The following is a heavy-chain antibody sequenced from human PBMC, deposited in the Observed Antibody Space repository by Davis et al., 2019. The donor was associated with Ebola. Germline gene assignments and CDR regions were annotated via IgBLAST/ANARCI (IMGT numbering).Heavy chain of an antibody. CDR3: ARGPTIYGMDV. Sequence: MPGGSLRLSCTVSGGSISSYYWSWIRQPPGKGLEWIGYIYYSGSTNYNPSLKSRVTISVDTSKNQFSLKLSSVTATDTAVYYCARGPTIYGMDVWGQGTTVTVSS. CDR2: IYYSGST. J-gene: IGHJ6*02. V-gene: IGHV4-59*12. CDR1: GGSISSYY.